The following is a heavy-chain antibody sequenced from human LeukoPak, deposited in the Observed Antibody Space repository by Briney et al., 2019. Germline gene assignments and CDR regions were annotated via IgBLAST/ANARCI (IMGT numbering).Heavy chain of an antibody. CDR2: LGDSGGST. D-gene: IGHD2-2*01. CDR1: GFSFSTYA. V-gene: IGHV3-23*01. J-gene: IGHJ4*02. CDR3: AKGLSTSYYSDFDY. Sequence: SGGSLRLSCAASGFSFSTYAMSWVRQAPGRGLEWVSGLGDSGGSTYYADSVKGRFTISRGSSKNTLYLQMNSLRAEDTAVYYCAKGLSTSYYSDFDYWGQGTVVTVSS.